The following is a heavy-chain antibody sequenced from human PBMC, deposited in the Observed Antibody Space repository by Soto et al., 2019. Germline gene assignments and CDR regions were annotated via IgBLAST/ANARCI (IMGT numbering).Heavy chain of an antibody. CDR1: GFTFSDYY. V-gene: IGHV3-11*01. Sequence: GGSLRLSCAASGFTFSDYYMSWIRQAPGKGLEWVSYISSSGSTIYYADSVKGRFTISRDNAKNSLYLQMNSLRAEDTAVYYCARDTDYGDYVRWFDPWGQGTLVTVSS. CDR2: ISSSGSTI. D-gene: IGHD4-17*01. CDR3: ARDTDYGDYVRWFDP. J-gene: IGHJ5*02.